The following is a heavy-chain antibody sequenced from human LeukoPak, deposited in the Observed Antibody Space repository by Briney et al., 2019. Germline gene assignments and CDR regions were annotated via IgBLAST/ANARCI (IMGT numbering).Heavy chain of an antibody. Sequence: GGSLRLSCAASGFTFSSYGMHWVRQAPGKGLEWVSYISSSGSTIYYADSVKGRFTISRDNAKNSLYLQMNSLRAEDTAVYYCAKAEYSSSFAFDYWGQGTLVTVSS. J-gene: IGHJ4*02. CDR3: AKAEYSSSFAFDY. V-gene: IGHV3-48*04. D-gene: IGHD6-6*01. CDR2: ISSSGSTI. CDR1: GFTFSSYG.